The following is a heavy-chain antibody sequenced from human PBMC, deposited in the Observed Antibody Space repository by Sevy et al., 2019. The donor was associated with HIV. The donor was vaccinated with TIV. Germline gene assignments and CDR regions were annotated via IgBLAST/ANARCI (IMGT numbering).Heavy chain of an antibody. Sequence: GGSLRLSCAASGFTLSIYAMSWVRQAPGKGLEWVSLISSGGDTWYADSVKGRFTISRDNSKNTLFLQMNSVGAEDTAEYYCAKDLGSRNFFDWWGQGTLVTVSS. V-gene: IGHV3-23*01. CDR1: GFTLSIYA. CDR3: AKDLGSRNFFDW. J-gene: IGHJ4*02. CDR2: ISSGGDT.